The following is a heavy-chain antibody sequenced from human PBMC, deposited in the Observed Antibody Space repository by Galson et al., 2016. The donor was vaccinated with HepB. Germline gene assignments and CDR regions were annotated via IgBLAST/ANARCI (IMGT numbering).Heavy chain of an antibody. V-gene: IGHV1-18*01. J-gene: IGHJ5*02. Sequence: VKVSCKASGYSFTSYGISWVRQAPGQGLEWMGWISANEGDTNYARKFQGRVTLTTDTSTSTAYMELRSLTSDDTAVYYCARDFEYRGSKSRYEDCFDPWGQGTLVTVFS. CDR3: ARDFEYRGSKSRYEDCFDP. CDR1: GYSFTSYG. D-gene: IGHD2-2*01. CDR2: ISANEGDT.